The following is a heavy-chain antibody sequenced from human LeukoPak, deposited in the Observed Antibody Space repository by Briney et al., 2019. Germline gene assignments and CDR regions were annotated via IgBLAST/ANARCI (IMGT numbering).Heavy chain of an antibody. CDR3: ARVSESGNSDY. Sequence: PGRSLRLSCAASGFTFTSYGMHRVRQAPGKGLEWVAVIWYDGTNKYYADSVKGRFTISRDTSKNTLYLQMNSPRAEDTAVYYCARVSESGNSDYWGQGTLVTVSS. V-gene: IGHV3-33*01. CDR1: GFTFTSYG. D-gene: IGHD4-23*01. CDR2: IWYDGTNK. J-gene: IGHJ4*02.